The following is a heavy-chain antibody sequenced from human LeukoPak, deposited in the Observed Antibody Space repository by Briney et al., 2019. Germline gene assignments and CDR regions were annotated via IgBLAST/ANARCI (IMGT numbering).Heavy chain of an antibody. CDR3: ARVVGYDYWYFDY. CDR2: ISGSGGST. Sequence: GGSLRLSCAASGFTFSSYAMSWVRQAPGKGLEWVSAISGSGGSTYYADSVKGRFTISRDNSKNTLYLQMNSLRAEDTAVYYCARVVGYDYWYFDYWGQGTLVTVSS. J-gene: IGHJ4*02. V-gene: IGHV3-23*01. CDR1: GFTFSSYA. D-gene: IGHD5-12*01.